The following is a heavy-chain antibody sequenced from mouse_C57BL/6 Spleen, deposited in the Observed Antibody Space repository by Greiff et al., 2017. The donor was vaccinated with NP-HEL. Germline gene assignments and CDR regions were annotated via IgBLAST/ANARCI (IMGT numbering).Heavy chain of an antibody. J-gene: IGHJ4*01. V-gene: IGHV1-64*01. CDR2: IHPNSGST. D-gene: IGHD2-4*01. Sequence: QVQLQQPGAELVKPGASVKLSCKASGYTFTSYWMHWVKQRPGQGLEWIGMIHPNSGSTNYNEKFKSKATLTVGKSSSTAYMQLSSLTSEDSAVYYCARGAYYEAMDYWGQGTSVTVSS. CDR3: ARGAYYEAMDY. CDR1: GYTFTSYW.